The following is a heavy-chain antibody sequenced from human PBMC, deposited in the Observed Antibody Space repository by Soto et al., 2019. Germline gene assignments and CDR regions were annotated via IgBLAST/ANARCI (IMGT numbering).Heavy chain of an antibody. V-gene: IGHV3-23*01. D-gene: IGHD5-12*01. CDR3: ATGYSGYVH. CDR2: TSGSGGST. J-gene: IGHJ4*02. Sequence: GGSLRLSCAASGFTFSSYAMSWVRQAPGKGLEWVSATSGSGGSTYYADSVKGRFTVSRDNSKNTLYLQMNSLRAEDTAVYYCATGYSGYVHWGQGTLVTVSS. CDR1: GFTFSSYA.